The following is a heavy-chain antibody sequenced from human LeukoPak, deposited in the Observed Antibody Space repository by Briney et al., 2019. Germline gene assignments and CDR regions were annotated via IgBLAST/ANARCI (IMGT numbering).Heavy chain of an antibody. V-gene: IGHV3-7*01. CDR2: IKQDGSEK. J-gene: IGHJ4*02. D-gene: IGHD3-22*01. CDR1: GFTFSSYW. Sequence: PGGSLRLSCAASGFTFSSYWMSWVRQAPGKGLEWVANIKQDGSEKYYVDSVKGRFTISRDNAKNSLYLQMNSLRAEDTAVYYCARGPQYYYDSSGSRNFDYWGQGTLATVSS. CDR3: ARGPQYYYDSSGSRNFDY.